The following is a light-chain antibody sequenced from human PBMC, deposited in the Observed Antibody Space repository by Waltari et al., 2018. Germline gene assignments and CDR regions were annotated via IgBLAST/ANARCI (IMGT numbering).Light chain of an antibody. V-gene: IGKV3-15*01. CDR2: AAS. J-gene: IGKJ1*01. CDR3: QQYNNWPPWT. CDR1: QSVNDN. Sequence: EIVMTQSPATLSVSPGERATLSCRASQSVNDNLAWDQQKPGQAPRLLIYAASTRATCIPARCSGSGSGTEFTLTISSLQSEDFAVYYCQQYNNWPPWTFGQGTTVEIK.